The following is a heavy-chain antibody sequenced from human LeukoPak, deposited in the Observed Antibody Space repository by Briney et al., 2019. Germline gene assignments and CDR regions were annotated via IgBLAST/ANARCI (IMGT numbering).Heavy chain of an antibody. CDR3: AKAPVTTCSGAYCYPFDY. D-gene: IGHD2-15*01. Sequence: PGGSLRLSCAASGFTFSSYIMNWVRQAPGQGLEWVSSISSSSSYIYYADSVKGRFSISRDNAKNSLYLQMNSLRAEDAAVYYCAKAPVTTCSGAYCYPFDYWGQGTLVTVSS. J-gene: IGHJ4*02. V-gene: IGHV3-21*04. CDR2: ISSSSSYI. CDR1: GFTFSSYI.